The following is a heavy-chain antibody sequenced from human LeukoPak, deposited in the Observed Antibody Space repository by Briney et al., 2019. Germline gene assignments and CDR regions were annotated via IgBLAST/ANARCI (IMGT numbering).Heavy chain of an antibody. J-gene: IGHJ4*02. CDR2: IIPILGIA. Sequence: SVKVSCEASGGTFSSYAISWVRQAPGQGLEWMGRIIPILGIANYAQKFQGRVTITADKSTSTAYMELSSLRSEDTAVYYCARDLIFFDSFGGVIVTQFDYWGQGTLVTVSS. CDR1: GGTFSSYA. D-gene: IGHD3-16*02. V-gene: IGHV1-69*04. CDR3: ARDLIFFDSFGGVIVTQFDY.